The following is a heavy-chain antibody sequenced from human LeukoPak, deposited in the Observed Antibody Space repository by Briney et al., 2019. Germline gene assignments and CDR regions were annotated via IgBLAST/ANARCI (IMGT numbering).Heavy chain of an antibody. J-gene: IGHJ4*02. CDR2: INHSGST. CDR1: GGSFSGYY. V-gene: IGHV4-34*01. D-gene: IGHD3-10*01. Sequence: SETLSLTCAVYGGSFSGYYWSWIRQPPGKGLEWVGEINHSGSTNYNPSLKSRVTISVDTSKNQFSLKLSSVTAADTAVYYCAREGRSENYFDYWGQGTLVTVSS. CDR3: AREGRSENYFDY.